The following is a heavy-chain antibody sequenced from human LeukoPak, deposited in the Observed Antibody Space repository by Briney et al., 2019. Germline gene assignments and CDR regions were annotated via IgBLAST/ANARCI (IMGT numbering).Heavy chain of an antibody. CDR2: IKQDGSEK. Sequence: GGSLRLSCAASGFTFGSYWMSWVRQAPGKGLEWVANIKQDGSEKYYVDSVKGRFTISIDDAKNSLYLQMNSLRAEDTAVYYCARVPYCSSTSCYAIFDYWGQGALVTVSS. CDR3: ARVPYCSSTSCYAIFDY. D-gene: IGHD2-2*01. CDR1: GFTFGSYW. V-gene: IGHV3-7*05. J-gene: IGHJ4*02.